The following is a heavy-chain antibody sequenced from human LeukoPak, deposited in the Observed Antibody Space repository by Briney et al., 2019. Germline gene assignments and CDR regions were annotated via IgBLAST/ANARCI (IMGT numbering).Heavy chain of an antibody. D-gene: IGHD6-19*01. CDR1: GGTSSSYA. Sequence: ASVKVSCKASGGTSSSYAISWVRQAPGQGLEWMGWISAYNGNTNYAQKLQGRVTMTTDTSTSTAYMELRSLRSDDTAVYYCARASGGSSGWFDPWGQGTLVIVSS. J-gene: IGHJ5*02. V-gene: IGHV1-18*01. CDR3: ARASGGSSGWFDP. CDR2: ISAYNGNT.